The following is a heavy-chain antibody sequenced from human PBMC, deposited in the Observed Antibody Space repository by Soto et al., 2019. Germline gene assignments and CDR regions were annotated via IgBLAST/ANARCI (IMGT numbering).Heavy chain of an antibody. V-gene: IGHV4-31*01. D-gene: IGHD2-15*01. CDR3: ARGGASSKWFAP. CDR2: IGYSGAT. Sequence: SETLSLTCTVSGGSITSGGSFWSWIRQHPGKGPEWIAFIGYSGATSYNPSLASLVTISADTYKSQFSLNMRSVTAADTAVYYCARGGASSKWFAPWGQGTLVTVSS. J-gene: IGHJ5*02. CDR1: GGSITSGGSF.